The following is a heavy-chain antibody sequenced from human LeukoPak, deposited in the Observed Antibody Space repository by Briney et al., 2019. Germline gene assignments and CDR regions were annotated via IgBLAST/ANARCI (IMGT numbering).Heavy chain of an antibody. V-gene: IGHV3-53*01. D-gene: IGHD2-8*01. CDR2: IYSGGST. CDR1: GFTVISYE. Sequence: GGSLRLSCAASGFTVISYEMNWVRQAPGKGLEWVSVIYSGGSTYYADSVKGRFTISRDNSKNTLYLQMNSLRAEDTAVYYCASMYFSQYLQHWGQGTLVTVSS. J-gene: IGHJ1*01. CDR3: ASMYFSQYLQH.